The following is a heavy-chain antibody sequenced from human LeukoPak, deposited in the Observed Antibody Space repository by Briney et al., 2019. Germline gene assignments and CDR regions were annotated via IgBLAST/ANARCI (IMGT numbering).Heavy chain of an antibody. Sequence: ASVKVSCKTSGYSFTDYYMHWVRQAPGQGLEWMGWINPNSGGTSSTQKFQGRVTMTRDASITTVYMEVSWLTSDDTAIYYCARADRLDGGPYLIGPWGQGTLVTVSS. J-gene: IGHJ5*02. CDR2: INPNSGGT. CDR1: GYSFTDYY. D-gene: IGHD2-21*01. V-gene: IGHV1-2*02. CDR3: ARADRLDGGPYLIGP.